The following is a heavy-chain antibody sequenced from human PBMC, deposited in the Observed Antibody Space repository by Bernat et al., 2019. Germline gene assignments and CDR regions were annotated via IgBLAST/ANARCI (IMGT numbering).Heavy chain of an antibody. D-gene: IGHD3-3*01. Sequence: QVQLVESGGGVVQPGRSLRLSCAASGFTFSSYGMLWVRQAPGKGLEWVAVIWYDGSNKYYADSVKGRFTISRDNSKNTLYLQMNSLRAEDTAVYYCARDAGNYDFWSGYRGYFDYWGQGTLVTVSS. CDR3: ARDAGNYDFWSGYRGYFDY. CDR2: IWYDGSNK. V-gene: IGHV3-33*01. CDR1: GFTFSSYG. J-gene: IGHJ4*02.